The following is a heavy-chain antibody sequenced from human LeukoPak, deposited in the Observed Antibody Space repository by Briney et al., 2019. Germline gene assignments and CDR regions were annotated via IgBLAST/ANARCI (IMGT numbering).Heavy chain of an antibody. Sequence: PSETLSLTCTVSGGSISSYYWSWIRQPAGMGLEWIGRIYTSGSTNYNPSLKSRVTMSVDTSKNQFSLRLYSMTAADTAVYFCARDFRVCSGGSCYSGPFDYWGQGTLVTVSS. CDR2: IYTSGST. CDR3: ARDFRVCSGGSCYSGPFDY. J-gene: IGHJ4*02. CDR1: GGSISSYY. V-gene: IGHV4-4*07. D-gene: IGHD2-15*01.